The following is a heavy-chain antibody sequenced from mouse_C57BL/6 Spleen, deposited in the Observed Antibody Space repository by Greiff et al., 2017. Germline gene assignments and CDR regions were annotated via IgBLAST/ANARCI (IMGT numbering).Heavy chain of an antibody. Sequence: QVHVKQPGAELVRPGSSVKLSCKASGYTFTSYWMDWVKQRPGQGLEWIGNIYPSDSETHYNQKFKDKATLTVDKSSSTAYMQLSSLTSEDSAVYYCARYYGRPSYAMDYCGEGTSVTVSS. CDR2: IYPSDSET. D-gene: IGHD1-1*01. CDR3: ARYYGRPSYAMDY. CDR1: GYTFTSYW. J-gene: IGHJ4*01. V-gene: IGHV1-61*01.